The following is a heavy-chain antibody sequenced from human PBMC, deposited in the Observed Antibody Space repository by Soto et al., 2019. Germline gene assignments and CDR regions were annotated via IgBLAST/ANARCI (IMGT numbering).Heavy chain of an antibody. J-gene: IGHJ6*02. Sequence: GGSLRLSCAASGFTFSSYAMSWVRQAPGKGLEWVSAISGSGGSTYYADSVKGRFTISRDNSKNTLYLQMNSLRAEDTAVYYCAKDYDILTGPYGMDVWGQGTTVTVSS. CDR2: ISGSGGST. V-gene: IGHV3-23*01. CDR3: AKDYDILTGPYGMDV. CDR1: GFTFSSYA. D-gene: IGHD3-9*01.